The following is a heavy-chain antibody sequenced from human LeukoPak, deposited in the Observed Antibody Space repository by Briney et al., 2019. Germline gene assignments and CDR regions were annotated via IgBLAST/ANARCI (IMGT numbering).Heavy chain of an antibody. CDR2: ISTSGNTI. J-gene: IGHJ6*03. V-gene: IGHV3-48*03. CDR1: GLTVSSNY. CDR3: ARDAATAVGWVYMDV. Sequence: GGSLRLSCAASGLTVSSNYMNWVRQAPGKGLEWLSHISTSGNTIHYANSVEGRFTISRDDAKNSLYLQMNSLRVEDTALYFCARDAATAVGWVYMDVWGKGTTVTISS. D-gene: IGHD3-10*01.